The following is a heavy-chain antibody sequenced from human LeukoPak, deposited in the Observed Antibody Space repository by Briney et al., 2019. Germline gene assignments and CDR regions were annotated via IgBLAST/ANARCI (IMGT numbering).Heavy chain of an antibody. D-gene: IGHD1-7*01. V-gene: IGHV1-2*02. CDR3: ARDLMGLELRISNWFDP. Sequence: GASVKVSCKASGYTFTGYYMHWVRQAPGQGLEWMGWINPNSGGTNYAQKFQGRVTMTRDTSISTAYMELSRLRSDDTAVYYCARDLMGLELRISNWFDPWGQGTLVTVSS. J-gene: IGHJ5*02. CDR2: INPNSGGT. CDR1: GYTFTGYY.